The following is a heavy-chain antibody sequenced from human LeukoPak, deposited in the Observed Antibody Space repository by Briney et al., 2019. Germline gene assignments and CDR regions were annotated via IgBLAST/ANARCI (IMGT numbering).Heavy chain of an antibody. CDR1: AFTFSDYS. V-gene: IGHV3-48*02. J-gene: IGHJ3*01. CDR2: IDTSSSTM. Sequence: GGSLRLSCAASAFTFSDYSMNWVRQAPGKGLEWISYIDTSSSTMYYADSVMGRFTISRDNAKESLYLQMYSLRDEDTAVYYCAREDDSWGPNNLDLWGQGTMVTVSS. D-gene: IGHD7-27*01. CDR3: AREDDSWGPNNLDL.